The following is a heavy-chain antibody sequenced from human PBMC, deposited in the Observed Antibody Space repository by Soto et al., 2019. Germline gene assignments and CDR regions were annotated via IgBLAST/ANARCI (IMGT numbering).Heavy chain of an antibody. V-gene: IGHV1-18*01. CDR1: GYTLTSYG. D-gene: IGHD3-3*01. CDR2: ISAYNGNT. J-gene: IGHJ4*02. Sequence: ASLKVSCKASGYTLTSYGISWVRQAPGQGLEWMGWISAYNGNTNYAQKLQGRVTMTTDTSTSTAYMELRSLRSDDTAVYYCAREVAGDFWSGYSGLNDYWGQGTRVTAPQ. CDR3: AREVAGDFWSGYSGLNDY.